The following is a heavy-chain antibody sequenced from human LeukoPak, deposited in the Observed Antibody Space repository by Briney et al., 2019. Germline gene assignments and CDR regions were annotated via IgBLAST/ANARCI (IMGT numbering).Heavy chain of an antibody. CDR2: IYYSGST. D-gene: IGHD6-13*01. Sequence: SETLSLTCTVSGGSISSSSYYWGWIRQPPGKGLEWIGSIYYSGSTYYNPSLKSRVTISVDTSKNQFSLKLSSVTAADTAVYYCAREVVAAAGTVGYWGQGTLVIVSS. CDR3: AREVVAAAGTVGY. V-gene: IGHV4-39*02. CDR1: GGSISSSSYY. J-gene: IGHJ4*02.